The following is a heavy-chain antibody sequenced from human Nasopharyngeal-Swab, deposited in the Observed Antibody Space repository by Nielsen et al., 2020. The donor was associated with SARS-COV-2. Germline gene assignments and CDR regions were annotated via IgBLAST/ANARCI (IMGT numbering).Heavy chain of an antibody. CDR2: IYCSGKA. J-gene: IGHJ6*02. D-gene: IGHD2-2*01. CDR3: ARQQATRVYYGLDV. Sequence: GSLRLSCTVSGGSISDSNYYWGWIRQPPGKGLEYIGTIYCSGKAYYNPSLKSRVTISVDTSKDQFSLKLTSVTAADTAVYYCARQQATRVYYGLDVWGQGTTVTVSS. CDR1: GGSISDSNYY. V-gene: IGHV4-39*01.